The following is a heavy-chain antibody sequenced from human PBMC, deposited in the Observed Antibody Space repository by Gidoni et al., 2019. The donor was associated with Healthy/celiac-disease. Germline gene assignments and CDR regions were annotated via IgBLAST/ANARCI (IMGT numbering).Heavy chain of an antibody. CDR2: INPSGGST. J-gene: IGHJ4*02. CDR3: ARDPRLAAAGTKYFDY. CDR1: GYTFTRYY. D-gene: IGHD6-13*01. Sequence: QVQLVQSGADVTKPGASVKFSCKASGYTFTRYYMHWVRQAPGQGREWMGIINPSGGSTSDAQKFQGRVTMTRDTSTSTVYMELSSLRSEDTAVYYCARDPRLAAAGTKYFDYWGQGTLVTVSS. V-gene: IGHV1-46*01.